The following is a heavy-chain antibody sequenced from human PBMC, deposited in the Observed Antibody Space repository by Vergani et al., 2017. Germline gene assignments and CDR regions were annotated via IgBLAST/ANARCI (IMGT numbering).Heavy chain of an antibody. J-gene: IGHJ5*02. CDR2: IYTSGST. CDR1: GGSISSGSYY. CDR3: ARXWLAAAGRGGWFDP. Sequence: QVQLQESGPGLVKPSQTLSLTCTVSGGSISSGSYYWSWIRQPAGKGLEWIGRIYTSGSTNYNPSLKSRVTISVDTSKNQFSLKLGSVTAADTAVYYCARXWLAAAGRGGWFDPWGQGTLVTVSS. V-gene: IGHV4-61*02. D-gene: IGHD6-13*01.